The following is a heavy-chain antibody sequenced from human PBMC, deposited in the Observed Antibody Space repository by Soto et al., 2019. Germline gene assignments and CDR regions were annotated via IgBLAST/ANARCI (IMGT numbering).Heavy chain of an antibody. J-gene: IGHJ3*02. CDR2: IYYSGST. Sequence: QLQLQESGPGLVKPSETLSLTCTVSGGSISSSSYYWGWIRRPPGKGLEWIGTIYYSGSTYYNPSLKSRVTISVDTSKNQFSLKLSSVTAADTAVHYCARQGSGSYNAFDIWGQGTVVTVSS. CDR3: ARQGSGSYNAFDI. V-gene: IGHV4-39*01. CDR1: GGSISSSSYY. D-gene: IGHD1-26*01.